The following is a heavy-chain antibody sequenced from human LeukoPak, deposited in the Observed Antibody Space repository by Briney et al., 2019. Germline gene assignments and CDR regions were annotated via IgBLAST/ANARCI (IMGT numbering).Heavy chain of an antibody. V-gene: IGHV4-38-2*01. Sequence: SETLSLTCGVSGYSITSGYYWGWIRPPPGKGLEWIGSIYHTGNTFYDPSFNSRVTISVDTSKNQFSLSLSSVTAADTAVYYCARYCSSTTCYTRGGDYWGQGTLVTVSS. J-gene: IGHJ4*02. CDR1: GYSITSGYY. D-gene: IGHD2-2*02. CDR3: ARYCSSTTCYTRGGDY. CDR2: IYHTGNT.